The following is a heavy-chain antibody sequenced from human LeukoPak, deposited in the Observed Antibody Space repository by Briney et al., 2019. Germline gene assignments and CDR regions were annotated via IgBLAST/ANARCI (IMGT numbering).Heavy chain of an antibody. V-gene: IGHV3-53*01. CDR1: GFTVSSNY. CDR2: IYSGGST. CDR3: ARGGSGCFDY. Sequence: GGSLRLSCAASGFTVSSNYMSWVRQTPGKGLEWVSFIYSGGSTYYADSVKGRFTISRDTSKNTLYLQMNSLRAEDTAVYYCARGGSGCFDYWGQGSLVTVSS. D-gene: IGHD6-19*01. J-gene: IGHJ4*02.